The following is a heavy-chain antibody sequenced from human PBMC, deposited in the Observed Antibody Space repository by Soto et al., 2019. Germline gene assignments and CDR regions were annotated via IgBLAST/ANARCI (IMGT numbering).Heavy chain of an antibody. CDR1: GFTLSDSG. J-gene: IGHJ5*02. D-gene: IGHD4-4*01. Sequence: EVQLVESGGGLVQPGGSLRPSGPPSGFTLSDSGMTWVRQAPGKGLEWVARIKPDESEKNYPDSVKGRFSISRDNAKNSMYLQMDSLRGEDTAVYYCVRGGSNYASWGQGTLVTVSS. V-gene: IGHV3-7*01. CDR3: VRGGSNYAS. CDR2: IKPDESEK.